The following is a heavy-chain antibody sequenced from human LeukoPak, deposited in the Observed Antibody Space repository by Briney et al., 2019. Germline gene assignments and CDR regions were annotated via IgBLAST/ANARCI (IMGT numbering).Heavy chain of an antibody. CDR3: SMYGVAKDDAFDI. Sequence: PSETLSLTCTVSGGSISSSSYYWGWIRQPPGKGLVWIGSIYYSGSTYYNPSLKSRVTISVDTSKNQFSLKLSSVTAADTAVYYCSMYGVAKDDAFDIWGQGTMVTVSS. CDR2: IYYSGST. V-gene: IGHV4-39*01. D-gene: IGHD3-3*01. J-gene: IGHJ3*02. CDR1: GGSISSSSYY.